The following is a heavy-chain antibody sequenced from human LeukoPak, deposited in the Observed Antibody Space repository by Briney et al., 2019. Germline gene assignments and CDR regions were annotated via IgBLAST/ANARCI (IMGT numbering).Heavy chain of an antibody. CDR3: ASSGSGIAAAGTADYFDY. J-gene: IGHJ4*02. CDR2: INPNSGGT. D-gene: IGHD6-13*01. CDR1: GYTFTGYY. Sequence: ASVKVSCKASGYTFTGYYMHWVRQAPGQGLEWMGWINPNSGGTNYAQKFQGWVTMTRDTSISTAYMELSRLTSDDTAVYYCASSGSGIAAAGTADYFDYWGQGTLVTVS. V-gene: IGHV1-2*04.